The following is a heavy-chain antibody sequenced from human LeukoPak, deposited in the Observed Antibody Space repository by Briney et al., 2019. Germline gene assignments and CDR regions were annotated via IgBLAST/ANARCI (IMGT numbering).Heavy chain of an antibody. CDR3: ARGEEDFLTPDY. CDR1: GFTVSSNY. V-gene: IGHV3-11*01. CDR2: ISSSGSTI. D-gene: IGHD4-23*01. Sequence: GGSLRLSCAASGFTVSSNYMSWIRQAPGKGLEWVSYISSSGSTIYYADSVKGRFTISRDNAKNSLYLQMNSLRAEDTAVYYCARGEEDFLTPDYWGQGTLVTVSS. J-gene: IGHJ4*02.